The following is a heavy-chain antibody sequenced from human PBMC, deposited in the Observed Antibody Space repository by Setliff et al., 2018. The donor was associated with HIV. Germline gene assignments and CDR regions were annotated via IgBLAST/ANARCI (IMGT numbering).Heavy chain of an antibody. CDR2: MNPDSGLT. D-gene: IGHD1-26*01. V-gene: IGHV1-8*01. Sequence: ASVKVSCKASGYTFTNYDINWVRQVPGQGLEWMGRMNPDSGLTDYAPKLQGRVIMTRNTSITTAYMQVTRLRSDDTAVYYCARGSFGGSYSSFWGQGTLITVSS. CDR1: GYTFTNYD. CDR3: ARGSFGGSYSSF. J-gene: IGHJ4*02.